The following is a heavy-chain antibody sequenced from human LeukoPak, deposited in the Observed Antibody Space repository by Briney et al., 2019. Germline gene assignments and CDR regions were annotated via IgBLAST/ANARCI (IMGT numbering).Heavy chain of an antibody. CDR3: ERRWELPDDAFDI. CDR2: IYPGDSDT. J-gene: IGHJ3*02. V-gene: IGHV5-51*01. CDR1: GYSFTSYW. Sequence: GESLKISCKGSGYSFTSYWIGWVRQMPGKGLEWMGIIYPGDSDTRYSPSFQGQVTISADKSISTAYLQWSSLKASDTAMYYCERRWELPDDAFDIWGQGTMVTVSS. D-gene: IGHD1-26*01.